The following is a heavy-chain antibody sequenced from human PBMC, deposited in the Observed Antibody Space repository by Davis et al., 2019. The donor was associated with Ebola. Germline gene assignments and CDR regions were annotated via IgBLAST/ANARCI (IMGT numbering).Heavy chain of an antibody. CDR2: IIPILGIA. D-gene: IGHD3/OR15-3a*01. V-gene: IGHV1-69*10. CDR3: ASLTGLGY. J-gene: IGHJ4*02. CDR1: GYTFTSYG. Sequence: SVKVSCKASGYTFTSYGINWVRQAPGQGLEWMGGIIPILGIADYAQNFQGRLTITADESTSTAYMELSSLRSDDTALYYCASLTGLGYWGQGTLVTVSS.